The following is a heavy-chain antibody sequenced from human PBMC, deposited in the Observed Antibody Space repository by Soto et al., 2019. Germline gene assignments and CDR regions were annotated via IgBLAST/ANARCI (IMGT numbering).Heavy chain of an antibody. CDR1: GYCFSTYW. D-gene: IGHD2-2*02. CDR3: ARRGYCSGTTCYKWFDP. J-gene: IGHJ5*02. Sequence: PGESLKISCKGSGYCFSTYWIAWVRQMPGKGLEWMGIIYPGDSDTRYSPSFQGQDTISADKSNSTAYPQWTSLKASDTAMYYCARRGYCSGTTCYKWFDPWGQGTLVTVSS. CDR2: IYPGDSDT. V-gene: IGHV5-51*01.